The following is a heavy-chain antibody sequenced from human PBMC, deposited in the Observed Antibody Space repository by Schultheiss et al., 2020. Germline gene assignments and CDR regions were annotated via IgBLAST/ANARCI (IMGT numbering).Heavy chain of an antibody. CDR1: GGSISSGGYY. Sequence: SETLSLTCTVSGGSISSGGYYWSWIRQHPGKGLEWIGRIYTSGSTNYNPSLKSRVTMSIDTSKSQFTLRLSSVTAADTAVYYCARGRGVAAAGTDYYGMDVWGQGTTGNGSS. J-gene: IGHJ6*02. CDR2: IYTSGST. D-gene: IGHD6-13*01. V-gene: IGHV4-61*02. CDR3: ARGRGVAAAGTDYYGMDV.